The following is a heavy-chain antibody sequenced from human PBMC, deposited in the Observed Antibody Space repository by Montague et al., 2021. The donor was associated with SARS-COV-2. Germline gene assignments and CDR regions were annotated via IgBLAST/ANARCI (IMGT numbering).Heavy chain of an antibody. CDR2: IFASGHNT. V-gene: IGHV3-23*05. J-gene: IGHJ2*01. CDR1: VFAFSDFA. CDR3: AKNPTVSGMPATIAWYFDL. Sequence: SLRLSCAASVFAFSDFAMTLVRQAPGKGLEWVSTIFASGHNTYYXXSVKVRFIVSRDNSKSTLFLHMNSLRAEDTAVYYCAKNPTVSGMPATIAWYFDLWGRGALVTVSS. D-gene: IGHD1-26*01.